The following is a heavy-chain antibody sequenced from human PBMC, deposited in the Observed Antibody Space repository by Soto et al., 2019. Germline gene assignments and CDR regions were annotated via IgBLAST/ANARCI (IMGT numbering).Heavy chain of an antibody. J-gene: IGHJ6*03. CDR2: ISGSGGST. CDR1: RFTFSSYA. D-gene: IGHD1-26*01. Sequence: GSLRLSCAASRFTFSSYAISWVRQTPGKGLELVSAISGSGGSTYYADSVKGRFTISRDNSKNTLYLQMNSLRAEDTAVYYCAKASVGYYYYMDVWGKGTTVTVSS. V-gene: IGHV3-23*01. CDR3: AKASVGYYYYMDV.